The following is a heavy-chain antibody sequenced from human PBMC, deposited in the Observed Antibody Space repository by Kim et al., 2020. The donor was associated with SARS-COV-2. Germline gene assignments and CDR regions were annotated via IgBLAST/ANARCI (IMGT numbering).Heavy chain of an antibody. Sequence: SSAGTIIHYADAVKGRFTISRDNANNSLYLQMNGLRVEDTAVYYCARVFGYWGQGALVTVSA. D-gene: IGHD3-10*01. CDR3: ARVFGY. J-gene: IGHJ4*02. V-gene: IGHV3-11*04. CDR2: SSAGTII.